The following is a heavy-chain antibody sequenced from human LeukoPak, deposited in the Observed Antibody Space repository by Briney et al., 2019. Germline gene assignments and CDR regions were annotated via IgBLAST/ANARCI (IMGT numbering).Heavy chain of an antibody. CDR1: GFTFSNYA. Sequence: PGGSLRLSCGASGFTFSNYAMNWVRQVPGKGLEWLSGISRRGDTTYYTDSVKGRFTISRDNSNNTLYLQMNTLRADDTAVYYCSKATGPNSLRYIEYWGQGTLVTVSS. D-gene: IGHD1-14*01. V-gene: IGHV3-23*01. J-gene: IGHJ4*02. CDR2: ISRRGDTT. CDR3: SKATGPNSLRYIEY.